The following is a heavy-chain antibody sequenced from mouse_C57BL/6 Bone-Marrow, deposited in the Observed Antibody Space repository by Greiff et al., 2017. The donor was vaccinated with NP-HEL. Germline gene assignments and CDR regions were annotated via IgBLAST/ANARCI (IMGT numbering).Heavy chain of an antibody. CDR2: IDPSDSYT. V-gene: IGHV1-69*01. D-gene: IGHD1-1*01. J-gene: IGHJ3*01. CDR1: GYTFTSYW. CDR3: ARHNYYGSSYEFAY. Sequence: QVQLKQPGAELVMPGASVKLSCKASGYTFTSYWMHWVKQRPGQGLEWIGEIDPSDSYTNYNQKFKGKSTLTVDKSSSTAYMQLSSLTSEDSAVYYCARHNYYGSSYEFAYWGQGTLVTVSA.